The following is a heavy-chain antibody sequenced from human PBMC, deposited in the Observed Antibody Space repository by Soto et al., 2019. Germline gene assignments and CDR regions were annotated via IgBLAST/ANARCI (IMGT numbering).Heavy chain of an antibody. CDR3: ARDHRYSSGWPGWFDP. CDR1: GDSVSSNSAA. CDR2: TYYRSKWYN. J-gene: IGHJ5*02. V-gene: IGHV6-1*01. D-gene: IGHD6-19*01. Sequence: PSQTPSLTCVISGDSVSSNSAAWNWIRQSPSRGLEWLGRTYYRSKWYNDYAVSVKSRITINPDTSKNQFSLQLNSVTPEDTAVYYCARDHRYSSGWPGWFDPWGQGTLVTVSS.